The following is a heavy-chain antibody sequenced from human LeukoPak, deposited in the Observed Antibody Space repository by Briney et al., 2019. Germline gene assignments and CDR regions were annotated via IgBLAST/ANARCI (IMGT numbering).Heavy chain of an antibody. J-gene: IGHJ3*02. CDR1: GGTFSNYDFTFTSYA. D-gene: IGHD3-22*01. Sequence: ASVKVSCKASGGTFSNYDFTFTSYAITWVRQAPGQGLEWMGGIIPICGRADYPQKFQGRVTITADESTRTVTMQLSSLRSEDTAVYYCAGFFYDNSNAAFDIWGQGTVVTVS. V-gene: IGHV1-69*13. CDR2: IIPICGRA. CDR3: AGFFYDNSNAAFDI.